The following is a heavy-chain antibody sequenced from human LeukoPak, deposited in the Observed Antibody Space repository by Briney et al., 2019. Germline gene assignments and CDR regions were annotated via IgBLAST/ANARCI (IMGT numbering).Heavy chain of an antibody. CDR3: VRDKDWSYDY. J-gene: IGHJ4*02. CDR2: IRGKAYGGTT. D-gene: IGHD3-9*01. CDR1: GFTLVDYG. Sequence: AGGSLRLSCTASGFTLVDYGVGCVRQAPGRGLQWVGFIRGKAYGGTTEYAASVRGRFSISRDDSNTIAYPHMNSLKTEDTAVYYCVRDKDWSYDYWGQGTLVTVSS. V-gene: IGHV3-49*04.